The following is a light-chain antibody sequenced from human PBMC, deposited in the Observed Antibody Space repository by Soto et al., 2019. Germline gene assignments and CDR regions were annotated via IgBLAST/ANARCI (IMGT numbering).Light chain of an antibody. Sequence: EIVLTQSPVTLSLSPGERATLSCTASQSVTSTYLAWYQQKPGQSPRLIIYGGSTRASDFPDRFSGGGSGTDFTLTLSRVEPDYSAVYYCHCHQFDSSRVYSFGQGTKLEI. CDR3: HQFDSSRVYS. CDR1: QSVTSTY. CDR2: GGS. V-gene: IGKV3-20*01. J-gene: IGKJ2*03.